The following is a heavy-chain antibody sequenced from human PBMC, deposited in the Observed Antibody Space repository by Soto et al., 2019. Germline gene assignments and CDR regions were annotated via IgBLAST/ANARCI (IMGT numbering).Heavy chain of an antibody. CDR1: AFSFTNAW. D-gene: IGHD3-10*01. J-gene: IGHJ6*02. Sequence: EVQLVESGGGLVKPGGSLRLSCAASAFSFTNAWMTWVRQAPGKGLEWLGRIKSKTDGGTTDYAAPVKGRFTISRDDSQSTLYLQMNSLRTEDTARYYCSTDIGVYGLDFWGQGTTVTVSS. CDR3: STDIGVYGLDF. CDR2: IKSKTDGGTT. V-gene: IGHV3-15*01.